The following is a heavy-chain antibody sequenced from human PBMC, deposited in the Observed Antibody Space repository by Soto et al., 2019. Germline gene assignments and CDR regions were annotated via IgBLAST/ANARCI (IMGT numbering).Heavy chain of an antibody. J-gene: IGHJ6*02. D-gene: IGHD1-7*01. CDR3: ARALELLTFDYYYGMDV. CDR1: GGTFSSYA. CDR2: IIPIFGTA. Sequence: GASVKVSCKASGGTFSSYATSWVRQAPGQGLEWMGGIIPIFGTANYAQKFQGRVTITADESTSTAYMELSSLRSEDTAVYYCARALELLTFDYYYGMDVWGQGTTVTVSS. V-gene: IGHV1-69*13.